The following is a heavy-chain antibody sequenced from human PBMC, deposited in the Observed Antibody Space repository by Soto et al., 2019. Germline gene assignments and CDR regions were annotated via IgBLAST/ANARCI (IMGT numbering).Heavy chain of an antibody. CDR2: ISGSGGST. Sequence: GGSLRLSCAASGFTFSSYAMSWVRQAPGKGLEWVSAISGSGGSTYYADSVKGRFTISRDNSKNTLYLQMNSLRAEDTAVYYCAKGGSTSCCYYYGMDVWGQGTTVTVSS. J-gene: IGHJ6*02. CDR3: AKGGSTSCCYYYGMDV. CDR1: GFTFSSYA. V-gene: IGHV3-23*01. D-gene: IGHD2-2*01.